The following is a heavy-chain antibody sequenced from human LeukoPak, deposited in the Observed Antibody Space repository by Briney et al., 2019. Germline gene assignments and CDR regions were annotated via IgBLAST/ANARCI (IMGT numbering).Heavy chain of an antibody. D-gene: IGHD3-3*01. V-gene: IGHV3-23*01. CDR3: ARTESVYDFWSGSFDY. J-gene: IGHJ4*02. CDR1: GFAFSSYA. CDR2: ISGSGGST. Sequence: GGSLRLSCAASGFAFSSYAMSWVRQAPGKGLEWVSAISGSGGSTYYADSVKGRFTISRDNSKNTLYLQMNSLRAEDTAVYYCARTESVYDFWSGSFDYWGQGTLVTVSS.